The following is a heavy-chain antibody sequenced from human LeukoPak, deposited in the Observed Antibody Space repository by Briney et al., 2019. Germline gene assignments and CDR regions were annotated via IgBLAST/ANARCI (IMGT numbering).Heavy chain of an antibody. V-gene: IGHV6-1*01. CDR1: GDSVSNNNAA. CDR2: TYYRSKWYN. Sequence: SQTLSLTCAISGDSVSNNNAAWNWLRQSPSRGLEWLGRTYYRSKWYNDYAVSVKSRITINPDTSENQFSLLLNSVTPEDTAVYYCARASGSYCVVWMGNWFDPWGQGTLVTVSS. J-gene: IGHJ5*02. D-gene: IGHD1-26*01. CDR3: ARASGSYCVVWMGNWFDP.